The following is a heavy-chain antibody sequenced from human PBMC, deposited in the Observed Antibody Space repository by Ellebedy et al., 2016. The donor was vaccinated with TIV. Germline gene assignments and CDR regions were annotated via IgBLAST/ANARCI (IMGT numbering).Heavy chain of an antibody. Sequence: GESLKISXAASGFTFSSYGMHWVRQAPGKGLEWVAVISYDGSNKYYADSVKGRFTISRDNSKNTLYLQMNSLRAEDTAVYYCVKLGRQSYYFDYWGQGTLVTVSS. V-gene: IGHV3-30*18. CDR3: VKLGRQSYYFDY. CDR1: GFTFSSYG. CDR2: ISYDGSNK. J-gene: IGHJ4*02. D-gene: IGHD6-19*01.